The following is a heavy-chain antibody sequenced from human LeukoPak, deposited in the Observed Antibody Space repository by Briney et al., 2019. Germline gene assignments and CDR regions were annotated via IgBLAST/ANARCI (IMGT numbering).Heavy chain of an antibody. V-gene: IGHV4-39*01. CDR3: ARHGYYYYTSGYFGY. CDR1: GGSISSSFYY. J-gene: IGHJ4*02. CDR2: TYYSGTT. D-gene: IGHD3-22*01. Sequence: SETLSLTCTVSGGSISSSFYYWCWLRQPPGKGLEWIGSTYYSGTTYYKPSLKSRVSVSVDTSKNQLSLNLTSVTAADTALYYCARHGYYYYTSGYFGYWGQGILVTVSS.